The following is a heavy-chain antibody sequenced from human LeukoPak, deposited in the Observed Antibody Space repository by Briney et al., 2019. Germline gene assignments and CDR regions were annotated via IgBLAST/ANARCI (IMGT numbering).Heavy chain of an antibody. CDR3: ARDLSYLWDAFDI. V-gene: IGHV3-7*01. D-gene: IGHD2/OR15-2a*01. CDR2: IKQDGSEK. Sequence: GGSLRLSCAASGFTFSSYWMSWVRQAPGKGLEWVANIKQDGSEKYYVDSVKGRFTISRDNSKNTLYLQMNSLRAEDTAVYYCARDLSYLWDAFDIWGQGTMVTVSS. J-gene: IGHJ3*02. CDR1: GFTFSSYW.